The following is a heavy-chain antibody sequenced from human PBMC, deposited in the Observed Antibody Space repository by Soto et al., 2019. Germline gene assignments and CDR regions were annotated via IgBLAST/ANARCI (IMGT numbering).Heavy chain of an antibody. V-gene: IGHV1-69*13. CDR1: GGAFSSYP. D-gene: IGHD5-18*01. Sequence: VKVYRKASGGAFSSYPIGWVREAPGQGLEWMGGIIPIFGTANYAQKFQGRVTITADESTSTAYMELSSLRSEDTAVYYCARVGEDTAMVTGTYYDYGMDFLVQGTTVTVSS. J-gene: IGHJ6*02. CDR2: IIPIFGTA. CDR3: ARVGEDTAMVTGTYYDYGMDF.